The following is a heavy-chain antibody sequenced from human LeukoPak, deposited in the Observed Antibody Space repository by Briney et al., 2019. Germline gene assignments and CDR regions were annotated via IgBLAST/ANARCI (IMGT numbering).Heavy chain of an antibody. CDR2: ISYDGSNK. Sequence: PGGSLRLSCAASGFTFDDYAMHWVRQAPGKGLEWVAVISYDGSNKYYADSVKGRFTISRDNSKNTLYLQMNSLRAEDTAVYYCAKKEGSGYSSGWCPWFDPWGQGTLVTVSS. D-gene: IGHD6-19*01. CDR1: GFTFDDYA. J-gene: IGHJ5*02. CDR3: AKKEGSGYSSGWCPWFDP. V-gene: IGHV3-30*18.